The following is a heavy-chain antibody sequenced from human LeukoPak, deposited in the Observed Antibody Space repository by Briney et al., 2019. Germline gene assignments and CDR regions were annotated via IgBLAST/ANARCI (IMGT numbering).Heavy chain of an antibody. V-gene: IGHV4-59*12. D-gene: IGHD5-18*01. CDR2: IYYSGST. CDR3: AWRVGDTAMINWFDP. J-gene: IGHJ5*02. CDR1: GGSLSRYY. Sequence: SETLSLTCIVSGGSLSRYYWRWIRQPPGKGLEWIGYIYYSGSTNDNPSLKSRVTISVDTSKNQFSLKLSSVTAADTAVYYCAWRVGDTAMINWFDPWGQGTLVTVSS.